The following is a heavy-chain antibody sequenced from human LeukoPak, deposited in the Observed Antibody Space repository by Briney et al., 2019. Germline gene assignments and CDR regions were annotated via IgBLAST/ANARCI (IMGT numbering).Heavy chain of an antibody. D-gene: IGHD5-12*01. CDR2: IYYSGST. Sequence: PSETLSLTCTVSGGSISSYYWSWIRQPPGKGLEWIGYIYYSGSTNYNPSLKSRVTISVDTSKNQFSLKLSSVTAADTAVYYCARDRGDGYDYFWDYWGQGTLVTVSS. J-gene: IGHJ4*02. CDR3: ARDRGDGYDYFWDY. V-gene: IGHV4-59*01. CDR1: GGSISSYY.